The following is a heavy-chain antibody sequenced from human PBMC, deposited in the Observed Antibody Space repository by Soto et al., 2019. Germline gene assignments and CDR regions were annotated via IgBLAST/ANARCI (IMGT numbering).Heavy chain of an antibody. CDR3: AKATRNRNDGREYYFDC. J-gene: IGHJ4*02. D-gene: IGHD1-1*01. CDR1: GFTGDDYA. Sequence: EVHLVESGGGLVQPGRSLRLSCAASGFTGDDYAMHWVRQAAGKGLEWVSVVSWNSVNVGYADAVKGRFTISRDNAQNSLSLQMNTLSPEETAWYYRAKATRNRNDGREYYFDCCGRGTLVTVSS. CDR2: VSWNSVNV. V-gene: IGHV3-9*01.